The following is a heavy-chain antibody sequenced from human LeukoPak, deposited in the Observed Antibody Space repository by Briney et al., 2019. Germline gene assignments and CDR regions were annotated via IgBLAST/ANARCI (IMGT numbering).Heavy chain of an antibody. CDR3: ARDLGTFDY. CDR1: GFTFSSHG. CDR2: IIPSGHTT. D-gene: IGHD3-16*01. Sequence: GGSLRLSCAASGFTFSSHGMNWVRQAPGKGLEWVSGIIPSGHTTYYADSVRGRFTISRDNSRNTLYLQMNSLRAEDTAVYYCARDLGTFDYWGQGTLVTVSS. V-gene: IGHV3-23*01. J-gene: IGHJ4*02.